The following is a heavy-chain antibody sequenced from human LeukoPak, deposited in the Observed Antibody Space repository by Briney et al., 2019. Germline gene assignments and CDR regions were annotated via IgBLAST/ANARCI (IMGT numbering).Heavy chain of an antibody. J-gene: IGHJ4*02. Sequence: PGGSLRLSCAASGFTFSSYSMNWVRQAPGKGLEWVSSISSSSSYIYYADSVKGRFTISRDNAKNSLYLEMNSLRAEDTALYYCAKDGRGYYDSSGSEPTYFDYWGQGTLVTVSS. CDR2: ISSSSSYI. CDR1: GFTFSSYS. CDR3: AKDGRGYYDSSGSEPTYFDY. V-gene: IGHV3-21*04. D-gene: IGHD3-22*01.